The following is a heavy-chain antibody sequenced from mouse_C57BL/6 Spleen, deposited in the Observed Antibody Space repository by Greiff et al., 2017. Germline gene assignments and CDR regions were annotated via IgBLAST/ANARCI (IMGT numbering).Heavy chain of an antibody. D-gene: IGHD1-1*01. Sequence: EVMLVESGGGLVKPGGSLKLSCAASGFTFSSYAMSWVRQTPEKRLEWVATISDGGSYTYYPDNVKGRFTISRTNAKNNLYLQMSHLKSEDTAMYYCARYYYGSSSDYWGQGTTLTVSS. J-gene: IGHJ2*01. V-gene: IGHV5-4*03. CDR2: ISDGGSYT. CDR3: ARYYYGSSSDY. CDR1: GFTFSSYA.